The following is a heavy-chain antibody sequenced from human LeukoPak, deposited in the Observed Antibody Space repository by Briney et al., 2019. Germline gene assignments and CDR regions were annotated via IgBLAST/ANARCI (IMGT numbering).Heavy chain of an antibody. Sequence: TSETLSLTCAVSGYSISSGYYWGWVRQTAGKGLEWIGHVSSSAGATYNPSLTTRVTMSVDTSKNHCSLRLNYVTAADTAVYYCAGHRHGYSGYDDSWGQGTLVTVSS. J-gene: IGHJ5*01. CDR1: GYSISSGYY. CDR3: AGHRHGYSGYDDS. CDR2: VSSSAGA. V-gene: IGHV4-38-2*01. D-gene: IGHD5-12*01.